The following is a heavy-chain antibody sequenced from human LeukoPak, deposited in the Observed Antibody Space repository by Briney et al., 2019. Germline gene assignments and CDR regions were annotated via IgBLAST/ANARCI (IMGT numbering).Heavy chain of an antibody. J-gene: IGHJ3*02. CDR2: IYSGGRI. CDR1: GDSISNYY. D-gene: IGHD4-11*01. CDR3: ARAPWAYGNYVHAFDI. Sequence: SETLSLTCTVSGDSISNYYWSWIRQPPGKGLEWIGSIYSGGRIYYNPSLKSRVTISVDTSKNHFSLKLTSVTAADTAVYYCARAPWAYGNYVHAFDIWGQGTMVTVSS. V-gene: IGHV4-39*07.